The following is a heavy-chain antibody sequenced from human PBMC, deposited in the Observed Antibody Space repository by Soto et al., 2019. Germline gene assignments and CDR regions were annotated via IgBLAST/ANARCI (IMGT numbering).Heavy chain of an antibody. CDR1: GGSFSGYY. V-gene: IGHV4-34*01. CDR2: INHSGST. CDR3: ARGTSRYSSRGTRDYYYYYYTDV. Sequence: PSETLSLTCAVYGGSFSGYYWSWIRQPPGKGLEWIGEINHSGSTNYNPSLKSRVTISVDTSKNQFSLTLSSVTAADTAVYYCARGTSRYSSRGTRDYYYYYYTDVWGKGTTVTVSS. J-gene: IGHJ6*03. D-gene: IGHD6-13*01.